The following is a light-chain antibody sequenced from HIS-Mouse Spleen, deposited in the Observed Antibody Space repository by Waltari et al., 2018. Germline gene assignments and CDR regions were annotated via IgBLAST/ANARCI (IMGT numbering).Light chain of an antibody. CDR2: EGS. Sequence: QSALTQPASVSGSPGQSITISCTGTSSAVGSYTLVSLYQQHPGKAPNLMIYEGSKRPSGVSNRFSGSKSGNTASLTISGLQAEDEADYYCCSYAGSSTYWVFGGGTKLTVL. CDR3: CSYAGSSTYWV. V-gene: IGLV2-23*01. J-gene: IGLJ3*02. CDR1: SSAVGSYTL.